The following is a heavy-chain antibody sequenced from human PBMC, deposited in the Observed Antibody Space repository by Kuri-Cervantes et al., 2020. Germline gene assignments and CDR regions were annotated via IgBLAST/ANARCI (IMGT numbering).Heavy chain of an antibody. CDR3: ARYHDYGGNVGPKVDH. CDR2: ISWNSGSI. CDR1: GFTFDDYA. Sequence: SLKISCAASGFTFDDYAMHWVRQAPGKGLEWVSGISWNSGSIGYADSVKGRFTISRDNAKNALYLQMNSLRDVDTAVYYCARYHDYGGNVGPKVDHWGQGTLVTVSS. J-gene: IGHJ4*02. D-gene: IGHD4-23*01. V-gene: IGHV3-9*01.